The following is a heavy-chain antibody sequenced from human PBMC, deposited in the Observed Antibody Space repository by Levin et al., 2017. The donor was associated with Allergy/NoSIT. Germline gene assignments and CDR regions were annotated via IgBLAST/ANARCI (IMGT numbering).Heavy chain of an antibody. D-gene: IGHD3-16*01. CDR2: IYHSGST. Sequence: SETLSLTCTVSGASISNFYWTWIRQPPGKGLEWIGFIYHSGSTNYSPSLKSRATISVDTSKNQCSLRLTSVTAADTAVYYCARSLGGAVAGWRYYYYYGMDVWGQGTTVTVSS. CDR1: GASISNFY. V-gene: IGHV4-4*09. CDR3: ARSLGGAVAGWRYYYYYGMDV. J-gene: IGHJ6*02.